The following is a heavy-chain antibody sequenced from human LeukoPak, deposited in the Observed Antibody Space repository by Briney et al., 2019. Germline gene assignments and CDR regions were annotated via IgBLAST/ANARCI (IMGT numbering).Heavy chain of an antibody. V-gene: IGHV1-46*01. CDR3: ARGFCSGGSCPQDAFDI. D-gene: IGHD2-15*01. CDR2: ISPSGGST. J-gene: IGHJ3*02. CDR1: GYMFTGYY. Sequence: ASVKVSFTASGYMFTGYYMHWVRQGPGQGLEWMGIISPSGGSTNYAQRFQGRVTMTRDTSKSTVYMELSSLRSDDTAVFYCARGFCSGGSCPQDAFDIWGQGTMVTVSS.